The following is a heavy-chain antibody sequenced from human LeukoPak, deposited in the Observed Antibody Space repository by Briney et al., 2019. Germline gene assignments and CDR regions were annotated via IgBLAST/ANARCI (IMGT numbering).Heavy chain of an antibody. CDR3: ARAPPGMWLADY. J-gene: IGHJ4*02. CDR2: IYYSGST. Sequence: PSETLSLTCTVSGSSISSSSYYWGWIRQPPGKGLEWIGSIYYSGSTYYNPSLKSRVTISVDTSKNQFSLKLSSVTAADTAVYYCARAPPGMWLADYWGQGTLVTVSS. CDR1: GSSISSSSYY. D-gene: IGHD6-19*01. V-gene: IGHV4-39*01.